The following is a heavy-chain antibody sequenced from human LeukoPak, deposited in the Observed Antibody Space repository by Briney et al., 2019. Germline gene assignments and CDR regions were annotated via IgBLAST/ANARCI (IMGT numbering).Heavy chain of an antibody. CDR2: INGYNGDA. D-gene: IGHD3-16*02. J-gene: IGHJ4*02. V-gene: IGHV1-18*01. Sequence: ASVKVSCKASGYTFTSYGISWVRQAPGQGLEWLGWINGYNGDANYVQRVEGRVTMTTDTSTSTAYLELRSLRSDDTAVYYCARWYFDYMWGTHRYDYFDYWGQGSLVTVSS. CDR1: GYTFTSYG. CDR3: ARWYFDYMWGTHRYDYFDY.